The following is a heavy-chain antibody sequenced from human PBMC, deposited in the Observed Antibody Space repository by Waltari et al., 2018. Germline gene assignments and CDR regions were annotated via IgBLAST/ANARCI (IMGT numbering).Heavy chain of an antibody. J-gene: IGHJ3*01. Sequence: QVQLVQSGTEVKKPGTSVTVSCKASGFIFTGYFLHWIRQAPGQGLEWMGRIDPKSGDTKYAQTFQGRVTLTRDTSITTVYLELSSLTPDDTAVYYCARFMVPNAFDLWGQGTMVAVSS. CDR2: IDPKSGDT. CDR3: ARFMVPNAFDL. CDR1: GFIFTGYF. D-gene: IGHD2-8*01. V-gene: IGHV1-2*06.